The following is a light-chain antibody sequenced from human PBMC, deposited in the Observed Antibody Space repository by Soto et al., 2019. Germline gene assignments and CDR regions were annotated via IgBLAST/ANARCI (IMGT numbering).Light chain of an antibody. CDR2: GAS. J-gene: IGKJ4*01. V-gene: IGKV3-20*01. CDR3: QQYGSSPRT. Sequence: EIVLTQSPGTLSLSPGERATLSCRASQSVAANYLAWYQRKRGQAPRLLIYGASSRATGIPDRFSGSGADTDFTLTISGLEPEDFAVYYCQQYGSSPRTFGGGTKVDIK. CDR1: QSVAANY.